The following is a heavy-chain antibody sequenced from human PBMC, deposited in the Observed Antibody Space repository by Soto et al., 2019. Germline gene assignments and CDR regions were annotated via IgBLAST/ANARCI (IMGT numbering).Heavy chain of an antibody. V-gene: IGHV3-23*01. CDR3: AKNQGVELVPLATVDWFDP. CDR2: ISGSGFKK. Sequence: PGGSLRLSCAASGFTFENFGMSWVRQAPGKGLEWISSISGSGFKKYYADSVKGRFTISRDNSKSTVYLELNNLSAEDTAVYHCAKNQGVELVPLATVDWFDPWCQGSVVTVSS. D-gene: IGHD1-26*01. J-gene: IGHJ5*02. CDR1: GFTFENFG.